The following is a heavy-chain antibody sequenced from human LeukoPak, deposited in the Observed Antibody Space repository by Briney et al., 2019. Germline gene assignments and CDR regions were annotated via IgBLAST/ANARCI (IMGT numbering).Heavy chain of an antibody. CDR1: GFTFSSYW. V-gene: IGHV3-7*03. CDR3: ARKAGYYYGSGDY. CDR2: IKQNGREK. Sequence: GGSLRLSCAASGFTFSSYWMSWVRQAPGKGLEWVANIKQNGREKYYVDSVKGRFTISRDNAKNSLYLQMNSLRAEDTAVYYCARKAGYYYGSGDYWGQGTLVTVSS. J-gene: IGHJ4*02. D-gene: IGHD3-10*01.